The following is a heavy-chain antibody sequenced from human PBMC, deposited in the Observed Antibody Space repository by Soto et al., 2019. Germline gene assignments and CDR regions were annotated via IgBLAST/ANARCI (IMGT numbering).Heavy chain of an antibody. CDR3: ARDGNPPIYYYDSHDPNWFDP. J-gene: IGHJ5*02. D-gene: IGHD3-22*01. V-gene: IGHV1-18*01. Sequence: GASVKVSCKASGYTFISYGINWVRQAPGQGLEWMGWISAYNGNTNYAQKFQGRVTMTTDTSTSTAYMELRSLRSDDTAVYYCARDGNPPIYYYDSHDPNWFDPWGQGTLVTVSS. CDR1: GYTFISYG. CDR2: ISAYNGNT.